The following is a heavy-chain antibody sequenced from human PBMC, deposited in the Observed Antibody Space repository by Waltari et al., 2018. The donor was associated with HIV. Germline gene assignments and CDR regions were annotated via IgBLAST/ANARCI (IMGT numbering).Heavy chain of an antibody. V-gene: IGHV3-74*01. CDR1: GFTLSTHW. Sequence: EVQLVESGGGLVQPGGSLRHSCPASGFTLSTHWLHWVGQAQGKGLVWVSRISGDGSSTTYADSVKGRFTISRDNPKNTLYLQMNSLRVEDTAVYYCVREVVVAATWWFDPWGQGTLVTVSS. CDR3: VREVVVAATWWFDP. J-gene: IGHJ5*02. CDR2: ISGDGSST. D-gene: IGHD2-15*01.